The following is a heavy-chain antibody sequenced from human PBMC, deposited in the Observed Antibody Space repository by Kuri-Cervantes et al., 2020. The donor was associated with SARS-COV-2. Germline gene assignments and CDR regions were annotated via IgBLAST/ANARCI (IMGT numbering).Heavy chain of an antibody. CDR1: GFTFGRYW. CDR3: ARGPNYYYMDV. CDR2: INSDGTTT. Sequence: GGSLRLSCAASGFTFGRYWMHWVRQAPGKGLEWVSRINSDGTTTNYADSVKGRFTISRDNAKDTVFLQMNSLRAEDTAVYYCARGPNYYYMDVWGKGTTVTVSS. J-gene: IGHJ6*03. V-gene: IGHV3-74*01.